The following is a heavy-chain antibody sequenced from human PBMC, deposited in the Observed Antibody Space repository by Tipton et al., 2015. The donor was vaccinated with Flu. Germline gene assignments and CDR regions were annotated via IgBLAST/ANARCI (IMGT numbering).Heavy chain of an antibody. CDR2: INHSGST. V-gene: IGHV4-34*01. Sequence: TLSLTCAVYGGSFSGYYWSWIRQPPGKGLEWIGEINHSGSTNYNPSLKSRATISVDTSKNQFSLKLSSVTAADTAVYYCARVGSAAAGTNWGQGTLVTVSS. CDR3: ARVGSAAAGTN. CDR1: GGSFSGYY. J-gene: IGHJ4*02. D-gene: IGHD6-13*01.